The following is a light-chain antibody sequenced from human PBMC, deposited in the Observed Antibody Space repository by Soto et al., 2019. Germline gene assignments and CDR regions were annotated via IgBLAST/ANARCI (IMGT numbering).Light chain of an antibody. V-gene: IGKV3-11*01. J-gene: IGKJ1*01. CDR3: LERSDWLFA. CDR2: DTA. CDR1: QSVRSY. Sequence: EIVLPQSPATLSMSPGQRATLSCWASQSVRSYMAWYQQKLGQPPRLLIFDTANRPPGVPANFIGGGSGTHFTLTVSGLEPEDAATYYCLERSDWLFAFGHGTKVYIQ.